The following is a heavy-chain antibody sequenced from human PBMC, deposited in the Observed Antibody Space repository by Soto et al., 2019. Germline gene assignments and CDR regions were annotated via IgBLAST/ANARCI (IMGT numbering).Heavy chain of an antibody. V-gene: IGHV4-31*03. J-gene: IGHJ4*02. CDR3: ATGLPEATVVTCSFDY. CDR1: GGSISSSDYY. D-gene: IGHD4-17*01. Sequence: SETLSLTCTVSGGSISSSDYYWSWIRQHPGKGLEWIGYIYYSGNTYYNPSLKSRLTISVDTSKNQFSLKLNSVTAADTAVYYCATGLPEATVVTCSFDYWGQGTLVTVSS. CDR2: IYYSGNT.